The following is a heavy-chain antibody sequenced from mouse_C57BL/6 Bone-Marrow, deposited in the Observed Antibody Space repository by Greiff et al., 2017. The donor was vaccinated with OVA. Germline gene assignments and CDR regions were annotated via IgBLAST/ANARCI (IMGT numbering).Heavy chain of an antibody. CDR1: GYTFTSYW. Sequence: EVQLQQPGAELVKPGASVKMSCKASGYTFTSYWITWVKQRPGQGLEWIGWIDPENGDTEYASKFQGKATITADTSSNTAYLQLSSLTSEDTAVYYCTTLYYYGSSLYFDVWGTGTTVTVSS. CDR3: TTLYYYGSSLYFDV. CDR2: IDPENGDT. V-gene: IGHV14-4*01. D-gene: IGHD1-1*01. J-gene: IGHJ1*03.